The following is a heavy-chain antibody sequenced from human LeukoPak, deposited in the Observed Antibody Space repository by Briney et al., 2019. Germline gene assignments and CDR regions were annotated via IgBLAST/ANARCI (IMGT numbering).Heavy chain of an antibody. CDR1: GFTFSSYG. Sequence: PGGSLRLSCAASGFTFSSYGMHWVRQAPGKGLEWVSFIRYDGSNKYYADSVKGRFTISRDNSKNTLYLQMNSLRAEDTAVYYCARDAGGCFDYWGQGTLVTVSS. V-gene: IGHV3-30*02. CDR3: ARDAGGCFDY. J-gene: IGHJ4*02. D-gene: IGHD6-25*01. CDR2: IRYDGSNK.